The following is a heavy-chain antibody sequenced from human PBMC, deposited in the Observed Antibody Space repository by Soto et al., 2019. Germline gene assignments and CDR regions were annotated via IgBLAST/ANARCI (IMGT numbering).Heavy chain of an antibody. Sequence: QVQLVESGGGVVQPGRSLRLSCAASGFSFSDYGMHWVRQAPGKGLDWVGVISYDGSERHFADSVKGRFTISRDNSKNTLYLQMNSLRPEETAVYYCAKEGALSGWTYGDCWGQGTVVTVSS. D-gene: IGHD6-19*01. CDR1: GFSFSDYG. CDR2: ISYDGSER. V-gene: IGHV3-30*18. CDR3: AKEGALSGWTYGDC. J-gene: IGHJ4*02.